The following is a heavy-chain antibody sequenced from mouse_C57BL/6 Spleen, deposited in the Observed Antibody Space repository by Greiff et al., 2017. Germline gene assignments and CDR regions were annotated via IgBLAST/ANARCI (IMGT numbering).Heavy chain of an antibody. CDR2: IYPGDGDT. V-gene: IGHV1-82*01. Sequence: VQLQQSGPELVKPGASVKISCKASGYAFSSSWMNWVKQRPGKGLEWIGRIYPGDGDTNYNGKFKGKATLTADKSSSTAYMQLSSLTSEDSAVYFFARSGDGYSDAMDYWGQGTSVTVSS. D-gene: IGHD2-3*01. CDR3: ARSGDGYSDAMDY. J-gene: IGHJ4*01. CDR1: GYAFSSSW.